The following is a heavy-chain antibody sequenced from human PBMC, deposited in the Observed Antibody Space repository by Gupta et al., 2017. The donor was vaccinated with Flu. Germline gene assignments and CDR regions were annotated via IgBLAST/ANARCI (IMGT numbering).Heavy chain of an antibody. V-gene: IGHV3-23*05. CDR3: ASRRGGDCSETSCSFTH. D-gene: IGHD2-2*01. CDR1: GCTFRTYA. Sequence: EVQLLQSGGALVQRGGSLRLLCDASGCTFRTYAMIWVRQAPGKGLQWVSSIDKSGCNTYYADFVKGRFTISRNNSKNTLYLQMNSLRAEDTAVYYCASRRGGDCSETSCSFTHWGQGTLVTVSS. J-gene: IGHJ4*02. CDR2: IDKSGCNT.